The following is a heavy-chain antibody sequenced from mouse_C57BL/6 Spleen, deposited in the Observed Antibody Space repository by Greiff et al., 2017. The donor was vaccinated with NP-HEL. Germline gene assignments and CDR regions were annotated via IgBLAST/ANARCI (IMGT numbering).Heavy chain of an antibody. Sequence: VQLQQSGAELARPGASVKLSCKASGYTFTSYGISWVKQRTGQGLEWIGEIYPRSGNTYYNEKFKGKATLTADKSSSTAYMELRSLTSEDSAVYFCARSGDGSSSKAYWGQGTLVTVSA. CDR1: GYTFTSYG. J-gene: IGHJ3*01. CDR3: ARSGDGSSSKAY. D-gene: IGHD1-1*01. CDR2: IYPRSGNT. V-gene: IGHV1-81*01.